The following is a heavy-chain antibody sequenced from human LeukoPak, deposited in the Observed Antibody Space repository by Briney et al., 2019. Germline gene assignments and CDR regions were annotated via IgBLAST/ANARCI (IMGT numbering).Heavy chain of an antibody. J-gene: IGHJ4*02. CDR1: GYTFTADY. D-gene: IGHD1-1*01. CDR2: INPNSADT. CDR3: ARDLRGNSMFFDY. Sequence: ASVKVSCKASGYTFTADYIHWVRQAPGQGLEWMGWINPNSADTHYPQKFQGRVTLTSDTSISTAYMELSRLGPDDTAMYYCARDLRGNSMFFDYWGQGTLVTVSS. V-gene: IGHV1-2*02.